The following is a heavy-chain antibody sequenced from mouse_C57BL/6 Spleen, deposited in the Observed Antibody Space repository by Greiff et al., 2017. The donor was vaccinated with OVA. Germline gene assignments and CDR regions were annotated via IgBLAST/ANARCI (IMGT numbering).Heavy chain of an antibody. CDR3: ARSDGGYYFYYAVAY. CDR2: INPNNGGT. CDR1: GYTFTDYY. Sequence: VQLQQSGPELVKPGASVKIPCKASGYTFTDYYMDWVKQSHGKSLEWIGDINPNNGGTIYNQKFKGKATLTVDKSSSTAYMELRSLTSEETAVYDCARSDGGYYFYYAVAYWGQGTSVTVSA. V-gene: IGHV1-18*01. J-gene: IGHJ4*01. D-gene: IGHD2-3*01.